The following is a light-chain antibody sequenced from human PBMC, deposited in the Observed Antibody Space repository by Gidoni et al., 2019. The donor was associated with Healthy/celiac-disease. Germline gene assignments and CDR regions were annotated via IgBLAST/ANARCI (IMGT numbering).Light chain of an antibody. CDR3: QQANSHLALT. J-gene: IGKJ4*01. CDR2: YAF. V-gene: IGKV1-9*01. Sequence: DSQLTQSPSFLSASVGDRVTITCRASQDIGSHIAWYQQKPGKAPKLLIYYAFILQSGVPSRFSGSGSGTEFSLTISSLQPGDFATYYCQQANSHLALTFGGGTKVDI. CDR1: QDIGSH.